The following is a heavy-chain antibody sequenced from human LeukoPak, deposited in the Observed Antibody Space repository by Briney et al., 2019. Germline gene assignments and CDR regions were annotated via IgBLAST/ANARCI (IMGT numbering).Heavy chain of an antibody. Sequence: SETLSLTCAVSGYSISSGYYWGWIRQPPGKGLEWIGSISQSGSTYYNPSLKSRVTISVDTSKNQVSLKLNSVTATDTALYFCAREAPGRGNNYEDYWGLGTMVTVSS. CDR1: GYSISSGYY. CDR3: AREAPGRGNNYEDY. V-gene: IGHV4-38-2*02. CDR2: ISQSGST. D-gene: IGHD1-26*01. J-gene: IGHJ4*02.